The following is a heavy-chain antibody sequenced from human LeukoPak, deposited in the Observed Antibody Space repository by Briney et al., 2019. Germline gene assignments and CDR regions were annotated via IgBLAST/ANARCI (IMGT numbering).Heavy chain of an antibody. CDR1: GFAFSDYV. CDR2: ISVRGDRT. D-gene: IGHD4-23*01. CDR3: AKDRNYGGNSRGIDYFDY. V-gene: IGHV3-23*01. J-gene: IGHJ4*02. Sequence: GGSLRLSCAASGFAFSDYVMDWVRQAPGKGLEWVSSISVRGDRTYYPDSVKGRFTISRDNSKHMLYLQMNTLRADDTAIYYCAKDRNYGGNSRGIDYFDYWGQGTLVTVSS.